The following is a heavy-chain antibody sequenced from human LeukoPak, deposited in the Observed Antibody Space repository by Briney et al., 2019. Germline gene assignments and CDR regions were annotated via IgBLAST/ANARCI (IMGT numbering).Heavy chain of an antibody. CDR2: IYYSGST. D-gene: IGHD6-25*01. CDR1: GGSISSYY. Sequence: SETLSLTCTVSGGSISSYYWSWIRQPPGKGLEWIGYIYYSGSTNYNPSLKSRVTMSVDTSKNQFSLKLSSVTAADTAVYYCARDLSAAGHYYYYMDVWGKGTTVTISS. J-gene: IGHJ6*03. CDR3: ARDLSAAGHYYYYMDV. V-gene: IGHV4-59*12.